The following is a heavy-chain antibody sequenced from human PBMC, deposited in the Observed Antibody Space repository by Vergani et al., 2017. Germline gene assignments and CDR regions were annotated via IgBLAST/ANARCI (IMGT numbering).Heavy chain of an antibody. J-gene: IGHJ6*02. CDR3: ARDRVDYGDYYYYGMDV. Sequence: EVQLVESGGGLVQPGGSLRLSCAASGFPFSSYWMSWVRQAPGKGLEWVANIKQDGSEKYYVDSVKGRFTISRDNAKNSLYLQMNSLRAEDTAVYYCARDRVDYGDYYYYGMDVWGQGTTVTVSS. D-gene: IGHD4-17*01. CDR2: IKQDGSEK. CDR1: GFPFSSYW. V-gene: IGHV3-7*01.